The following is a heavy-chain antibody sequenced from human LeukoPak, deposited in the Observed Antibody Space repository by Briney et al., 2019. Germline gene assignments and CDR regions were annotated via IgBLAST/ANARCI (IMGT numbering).Heavy chain of an antibody. CDR1: GFTFSSYG. J-gene: IGHJ4*02. D-gene: IGHD2-21*02. CDR3: ARAGPKYCGGDCYQDY. V-gene: IGHV3-30*02. Sequence: GGSLRLSCAASGFTFSSYGMHWVRQAPGKGLEWVAFIRYDGSNKYYADSVKGRFTISRDNSKNTLYLQMNSLRAEDTAVYYCARAGPKYCGGDCYQDYWGQGTLVTVSS. CDR2: IRYDGSNK.